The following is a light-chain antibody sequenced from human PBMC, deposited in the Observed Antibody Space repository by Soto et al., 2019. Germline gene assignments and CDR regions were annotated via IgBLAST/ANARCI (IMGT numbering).Light chain of an antibody. CDR2: DTS. CDR3: HQYNSYTWT. CDR1: QSVSDW. V-gene: IGKV1-5*01. Sequence: IQMTQSHSTLYSSFGDRVTITCRASQSVSDWLAWYQQKPGNPPKLLIYDTSRLESAVPSRFSAIGSGTEFTLTISGLKNDDFATYDGHQYNSYTWTFCQGTKVDIK. J-gene: IGKJ1*01.